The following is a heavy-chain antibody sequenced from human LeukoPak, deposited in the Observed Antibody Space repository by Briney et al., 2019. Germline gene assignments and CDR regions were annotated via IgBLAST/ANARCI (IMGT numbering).Heavy chain of an antibody. CDR1: GFTFSSYA. V-gene: IGHV3-23*01. D-gene: IGHD6-25*01. CDR3: AKGGYPEDWFDP. Sequence: GGSLRLSCAASGFTFSSYAMSWVRQAPGKGLEWVSAISGSGGSTYYADSVKGRFTISRDNSKHTLYLQLSSMRAEDTAVYYCAKGGYPEDWFDPWGQGTLVTVSS. CDR2: ISGSGGST. J-gene: IGHJ5*02.